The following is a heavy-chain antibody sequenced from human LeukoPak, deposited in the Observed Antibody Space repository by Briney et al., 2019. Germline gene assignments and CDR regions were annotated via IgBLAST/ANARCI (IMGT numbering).Heavy chain of an antibody. CDR1: GFTFGSYA. CDR3: ARVHYDSSGYYLLDY. Sequence: GRSLRLSCAASGFTFGSYAMHWVRQAPGKGLEWVAVISYDGSNKYYADSVKGRFTISRDNSKNTLYLQMNSLRAEDTAVYYCARVHYDSSGYYLLDYWGQGTLVTVSS. J-gene: IGHJ4*02. D-gene: IGHD3-22*01. V-gene: IGHV3-30*04. CDR2: ISYDGSNK.